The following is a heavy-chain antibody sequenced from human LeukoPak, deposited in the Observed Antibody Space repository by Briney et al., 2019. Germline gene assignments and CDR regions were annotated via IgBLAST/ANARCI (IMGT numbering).Heavy chain of an antibody. Sequence: ASVKVSCKASGYTFTTSYINWVRQAPGQGLEWMGWISAYNGNTNYAQKLQGRVTMTTETSTSTAYMELRSLRSDDTAIYYCARTYYYDSSGYYYGHWFDPWGQGTLVTVSS. V-gene: IGHV1-18*01. CDR1: GYTFTTSY. CDR3: ARTYYYDSSGYYYGHWFDP. J-gene: IGHJ5*02. CDR2: ISAYNGNT. D-gene: IGHD3-22*01.